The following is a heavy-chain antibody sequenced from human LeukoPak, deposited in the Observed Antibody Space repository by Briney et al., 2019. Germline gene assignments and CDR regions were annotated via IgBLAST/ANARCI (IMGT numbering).Heavy chain of an antibody. D-gene: IGHD3-10*01. V-gene: IGHV1-2*02. CDR2: INPNSGGT. Sequence: ASVKVSCKASGYTFTSYYIYWVRQAPGQGLEWMGWINPNSGGTKYAQKFQGRVTMTRDASISTAYMELSSLRSDDTAVYYCARGHLFGLVRGVNYFDYWGQGTLVTVSS. CDR3: ARGHLFGLVRGVNYFDY. CDR1: GYTFTSYY. J-gene: IGHJ4*02.